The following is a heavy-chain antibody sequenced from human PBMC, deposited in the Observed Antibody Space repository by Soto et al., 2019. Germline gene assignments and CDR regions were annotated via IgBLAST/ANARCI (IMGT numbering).Heavy chain of an antibody. CDR2: ISSSSSYI. D-gene: IGHD2-2*01. Sequence: EVQLVESGGGLVKPGGSRRLSCATSGFTFSSYSMNWVRQSPGKGLEWVSSISSSSSYIYYADSVKGRFTSSRDNAQHSLYLQMNSLRAEDTAVYYCAREARTVPRAYYFDYWGQGTLVTVSS. V-gene: IGHV3-21*01. CDR3: AREARTVPRAYYFDY. CDR1: GFTFSSYS. J-gene: IGHJ4*02.